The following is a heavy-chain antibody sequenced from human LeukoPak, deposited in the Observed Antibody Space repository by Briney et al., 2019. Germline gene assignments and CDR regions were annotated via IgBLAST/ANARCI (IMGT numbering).Heavy chain of an antibody. CDR3: ARAANCGGGSCYSDY. CDR2: ISGYNGKT. CDR1: GYTYTSYG. V-gene: IGHV1-18*01. J-gene: IGHJ4*01. D-gene: IGHD2-15*01. Sequence: ASVKVSCKASGYTYTSYGISWVRQAPGQGLEWMGWISGYNGKTNYEQKFQGRVTMTTDTSTTTAYMEVRSLTSDDTAVYYCARAANCGGGSCYSDYWGHGTLVTVSS.